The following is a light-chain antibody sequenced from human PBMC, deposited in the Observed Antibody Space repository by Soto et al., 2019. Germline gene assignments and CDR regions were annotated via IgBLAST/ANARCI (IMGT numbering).Light chain of an antibody. Sequence: QSALTQPASVSGSPGQSITISCTGTSSDVGGYNYVSWYQQHPGKAPKLMIYDVSNRPSGVSHRFSGSKSGNTAALTISGVQAEDEDDYYCSSYTTSSPHVVFGGGTQLTVL. CDR3: SSYTTSSPHVV. V-gene: IGLV2-14*01. CDR2: DVS. CDR1: SSDVGGYNY. J-gene: IGLJ2*01.